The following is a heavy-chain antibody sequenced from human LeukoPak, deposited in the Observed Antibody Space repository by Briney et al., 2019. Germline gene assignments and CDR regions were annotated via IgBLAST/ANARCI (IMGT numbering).Heavy chain of an antibody. D-gene: IGHD2-15*01. CDR2: IYYSGST. CDR3: GKLHFYCSGGRCYSVGLDV. CDR1: GGSISSSSYY. Sequence: SETLSLTCTVSGGSISSSSYYWGWIRQPPGKGLEWIVSIYYSGSTYYNPSLKSRVTISVYTSKNQFSLKLNPVAAGDTAVYYCGKLHFYCSGGRCYSVGLDVWGQGTTVTVSS. J-gene: IGHJ6*02. V-gene: IGHV4-39*01.